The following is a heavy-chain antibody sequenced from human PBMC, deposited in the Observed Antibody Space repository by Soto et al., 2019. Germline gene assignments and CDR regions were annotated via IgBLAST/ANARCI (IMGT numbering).Heavy chain of an antibody. Sequence: QVQLQQWGAGLLKPSETLSLTCAVYGWSFSGYYWSWIRQPPGKGLEWIGEIKHRGSTNYNPSLTSRVTPSVDTSKNQFTLKLSSVTAADTAVYYCARLYGSRGPFDFWGQGTLVTVSS. CDR1: GWSFSGYY. CDR3: ARLYGSRGPFDF. D-gene: IGHD6-13*01. J-gene: IGHJ4*02. CDR2: IKHRGST. V-gene: IGHV4-34*01.